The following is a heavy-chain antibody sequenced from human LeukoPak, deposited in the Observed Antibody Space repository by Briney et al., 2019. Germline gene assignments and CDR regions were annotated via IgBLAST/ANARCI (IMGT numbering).Heavy chain of an antibody. CDR3: AREFRVLPDI. CDR2: INSDGSST. J-gene: IGHJ3*02. CDR1: GFTLRSCW. D-gene: IGHD2-8*02. V-gene: IGHV3-74*01. Sequence: GGSLRLSCGASGFTLRSCWMHWVRQAPGKGLVWVSRINSDGSSTNYADSVKGRFTISRDNAKNTLYLQMNSLRAEDTAVYYCAREFRVLPDIRGQGTMVTVSS.